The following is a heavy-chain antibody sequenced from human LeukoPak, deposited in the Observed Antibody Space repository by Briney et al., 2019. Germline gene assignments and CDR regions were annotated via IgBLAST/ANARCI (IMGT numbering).Heavy chain of an antibody. CDR2: IHSSGGS. CDR3: ARLGSYHDF. CDR1: GASISNYY. D-gene: IGHD1-26*01. J-gene: IGHJ4*02. V-gene: IGHV4-4*09. Sequence: SETLSLTCTVSGASISNYYWSWIRQTPEKGLEWMGHIHSSGGSSYYPSLTSRLTLSIDTSRNQLSLKLPSVTAADTAVYFCARLGSYHDFRGQGALVTVS.